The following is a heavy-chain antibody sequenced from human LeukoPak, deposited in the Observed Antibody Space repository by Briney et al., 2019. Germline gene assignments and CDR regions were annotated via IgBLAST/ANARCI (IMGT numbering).Heavy chain of an antibody. V-gene: IGHV3-33*01. D-gene: IGHD3-22*01. J-gene: IGHJ4*02. Sequence: PGRSLRLSCTASGFSFSAYGMHWVRQAPGKGLEWVAVIWYDGSSQYYADSVKGRFTISRDNSKNTLFLQMNSLRAEDTAVYYCARDESGYYYDSSGPGYWGQGTLVTVSS. CDR3: ARDESGYYYDSSGPGY. CDR1: GFSFSAYG. CDR2: IWYDGSSQ.